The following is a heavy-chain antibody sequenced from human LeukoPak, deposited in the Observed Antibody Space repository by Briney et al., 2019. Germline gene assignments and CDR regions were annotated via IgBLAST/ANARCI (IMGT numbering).Heavy chain of an antibody. V-gene: IGHV1-18*01. J-gene: IGHJ4*02. Sequence: GASVKVSCRTSGYDFSTYGITWVRQAPGQGLEYMGWIRPSNGNRNYAQGVQDRVTLTTDTSTSTVYMELRSLRSDDTAVYYCARAFSASKSCDYWGQGTLVTVSS. CDR1: GYDFSTYG. CDR3: ARAFSASKSCDY. D-gene: IGHD6-19*01. CDR2: IRPSNGNR.